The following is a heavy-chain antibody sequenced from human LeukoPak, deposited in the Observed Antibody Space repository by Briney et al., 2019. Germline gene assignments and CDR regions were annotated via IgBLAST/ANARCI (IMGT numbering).Heavy chain of an antibody. Sequence: GGSLRLSCAASGFTFSSYDMNWVRQAPGTGLEWVSSISSSSSYIYYADSVKGRFTISRDNAKNSLYLQMNSLRAEDTAVYYCARDTSGGYSYGYGYWGQGTLVTVSS. D-gene: IGHD5-18*01. CDR2: ISSSSSYI. V-gene: IGHV3-21*01. J-gene: IGHJ4*02. CDR1: GFTFSSYD. CDR3: ARDTSGGYSYGYGY.